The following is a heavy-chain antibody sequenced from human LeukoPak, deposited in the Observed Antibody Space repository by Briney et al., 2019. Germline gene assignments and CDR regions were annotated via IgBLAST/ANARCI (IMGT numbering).Heavy chain of an antibody. Sequence: SETLSLTCAVYGGSFSGYYWSWIRQPPGKGLERIGEINHSGSTNYNPSLKSRVTISVDTSKNQFSLKLSSVTAADTAVYYRASRRGITIFGVVITWFDPWGQGTLVTVSS. D-gene: IGHD3-3*01. CDR3: ASRRGITIFGVVITWFDP. V-gene: IGHV4-34*01. J-gene: IGHJ5*02. CDR2: INHSGST. CDR1: GGSFSGYY.